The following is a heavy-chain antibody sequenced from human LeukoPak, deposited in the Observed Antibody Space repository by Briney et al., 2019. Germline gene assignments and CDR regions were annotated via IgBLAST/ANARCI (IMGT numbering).Heavy chain of an antibody. V-gene: IGHV5-51*01. D-gene: IGHD3-10*01. CDR1: GYSFTSYW. Sequence: GESLKISCKGSGYSFTSYWIGWVRQMPGKGLEWMGIIYPGDSDTRYSPSFQGQVTISADKSISTAYLHWSSLKASDTAMYYCARHGSGSGSYSQDYYYYGMDVWGQGTTVTVSS. CDR2: IYPGDSDT. CDR3: ARHGSGSGSYSQDYYYYGMDV. J-gene: IGHJ6*02.